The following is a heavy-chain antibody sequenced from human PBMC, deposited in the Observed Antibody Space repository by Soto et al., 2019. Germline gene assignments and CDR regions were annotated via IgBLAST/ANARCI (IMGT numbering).Heavy chain of an antibody. D-gene: IGHD4-17*01. J-gene: IGHJ6*02. CDR3: ARLRWLRSYYYYYGMDV. V-gene: IGHV1-8*01. CDR2: MNPNSGNT. CDR1: GYTFTSYD. Sequence: QVQLVQSGAEVKKPGASVKVSCKASGYTFTSYDINWVRQATGQGLEWMGWMNPNSGNTGYAQKFQGRVTMTRNTSISTAYMELSSLRSEDTAVYYCARLRWLRSYYYYYGMDVWGQGTTVTVSS.